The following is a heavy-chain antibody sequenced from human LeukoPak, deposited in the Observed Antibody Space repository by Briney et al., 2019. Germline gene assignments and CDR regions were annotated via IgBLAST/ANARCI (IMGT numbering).Heavy chain of an antibody. V-gene: IGHV3-30*18. Sequence: GGSLRLSCAASGFSFSSFGMHWVRQAPGKGLEWVAVISYDGNKKYYGDSVKGRFTISRDNSMNTLYLKRNSLRGEDTAVYYCAKAYGSGIENLDYWGQGTLVTVSS. D-gene: IGHD3-10*01. J-gene: IGHJ4*02. CDR1: GFSFSSFG. CDR3: AKAYGSGIENLDY. CDR2: ISYDGNKK.